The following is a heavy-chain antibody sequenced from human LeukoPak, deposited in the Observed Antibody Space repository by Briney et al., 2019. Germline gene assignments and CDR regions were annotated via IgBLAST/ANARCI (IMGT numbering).Heavy chain of an antibody. Sequence: SETLSLTCIVSNGSINSYYWSWIRQPPGKGLEWIGYIYYSGSAYYNPSLRSRVTISVDTSKSQFSLNLSSVTAADTAVYYCARIYDSSGYSAFHIWGQGTMVTVSS. D-gene: IGHD3-22*01. V-gene: IGHV4-59*01. J-gene: IGHJ3*02. CDR1: NGSINSYY. CDR2: IYYSGSA. CDR3: ARIYDSSGYSAFHI.